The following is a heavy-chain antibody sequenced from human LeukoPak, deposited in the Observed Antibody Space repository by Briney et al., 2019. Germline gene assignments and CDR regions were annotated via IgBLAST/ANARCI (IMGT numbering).Heavy chain of an antibody. CDR3: ARVASAVYSDY. V-gene: IGHV1-2*02. CDR2: INPNSGGT. Sequence: ASVKVSCKASGYTFTGYYMHWVRQAPGQGLEWMGWINPNSGGTNYAQKFQGRVTMTRDTSISTAYMELNRLRSDDTAVFYCARVASAVYSDYWGQGTLVTVSS. CDR1: GYTFTGYY. J-gene: IGHJ4*02.